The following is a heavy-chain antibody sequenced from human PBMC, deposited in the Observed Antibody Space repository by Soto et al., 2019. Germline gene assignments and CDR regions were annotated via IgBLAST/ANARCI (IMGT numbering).Heavy chain of an antibody. CDR2: MNPNSGNT. CDR1: GYTFTSYD. D-gene: IGHD6-13*01. V-gene: IGHV1-8*01. CDR3: ARASSRVDGMDV. J-gene: IGHJ6*02. Sequence: GASVKVSCKASGYTFTSYDINWVRQATGQGLEWMGWMNPNSGNTGYAQKFQGRVTMTRNTSISTAYMELSSLRSEDTAVHYCARASSRVDGMDVWGPGTTVTVSS.